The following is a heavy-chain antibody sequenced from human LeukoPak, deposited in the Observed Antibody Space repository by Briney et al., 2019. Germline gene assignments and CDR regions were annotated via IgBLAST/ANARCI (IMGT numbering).Heavy chain of an antibody. J-gene: IGHJ4*02. D-gene: IGHD3-10*01. CDR2: ISAYNGNT. CDR1: GYTFTSYG. V-gene: IGHV1-18*01. Sequence: ASVKVSCKASGYTFTSYGISWVRQAPGQGVDWMGWISAYNGNTNYAQKLQGRVTMTTDTSTSTAYMELRSLRSDDTAVYYCARARRLLWFGELSRYYFDYWGQGTLVTVSS. CDR3: ARARRLLWFGELSRYYFDY.